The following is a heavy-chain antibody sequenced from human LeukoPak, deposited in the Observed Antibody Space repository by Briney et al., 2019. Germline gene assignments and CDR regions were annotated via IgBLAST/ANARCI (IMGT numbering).Heavy chain of an antibody. CDR2: IYYSGST. CDR3: ARGVVVPAAMRYYYYYYGMDV. V-gene: IGHV4-59*12. D-gene: IGHD2-2*01. CDR1: GGSISSYY. J-gene: IGHJ6*02. Sequence: SETLSLTCTVSGGSISSYYWSWIRQPPGKGLEWIGYIYYSGSTNYSPSLKSRVTMSVDTSKNQFSLKLSSVTAADTAVYYCARGVVVPAAMRYYYYYYGMDVWGQGTTVTVSS.